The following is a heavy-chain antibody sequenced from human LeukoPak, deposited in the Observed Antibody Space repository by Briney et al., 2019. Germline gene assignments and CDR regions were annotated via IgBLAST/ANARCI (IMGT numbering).Heavy chain of an antibody. D-gene: IGHD3-22*01. CDR3: TTDQYYYDSSGYYARIQFDY. CDR1: GFTFSNAW. J-gene: IGHJ4*02. CDR2: IKSKTDGGTT. V-gene: IGHV3-15*01. Sequence: GGSLRLSCAASGFTFSNAWMSWVRQAPGKGLEWVGRIKSKTDGGTTDYAAPVKGRFTISRDDSKNTLYLQMNGLKTEDTAVYYCTTDQYYYDSSGYYARIQFDYWGQGTLVTVSS.